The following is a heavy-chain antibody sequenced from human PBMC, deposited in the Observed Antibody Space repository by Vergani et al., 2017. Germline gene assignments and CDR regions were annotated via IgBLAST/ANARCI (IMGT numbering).Heavy chain of an antibody. CDR3: ARPHGDILPPDPRRLDY. CDR2: INPSGGST. V-gene: IGHV1-46*03. CDR1: GYTFTDYY. Sequence: QVQLVQSGPEVKKPGASVKVSCEASGYTFTDYYIHWVRQAPGQGLEWMGIINPSGGSTTYAQQFQGRLTMTRDTSTSTVYMDLSNLRSEDTAVYYCARPHGDILPPDPRRLDYWGQGTLVTVSS. J-gene: IGHJ4*02.